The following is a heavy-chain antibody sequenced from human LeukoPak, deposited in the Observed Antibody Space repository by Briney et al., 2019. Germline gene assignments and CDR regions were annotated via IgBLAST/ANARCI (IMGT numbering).Heavy chain of an antibody. D-gene: IGHD3-10*01. CDR1: GLTFSSYA. Sequence: GGSLRLSCAASGLTFSSYAMSWVRQAPGKGLEWVSAISGSGGSTYYADSVKGRFTISRDNSKNTLYLQMNSLRAEDTAVYYCAKDLDYYGSGTPGDYWGQGTLVTVSS. CDR3: AKDLDYYGSGTPGDY. CDR2: ISGSGGST. V-gene: IGHV3-23*01. J-gene: IGHJ4*02.